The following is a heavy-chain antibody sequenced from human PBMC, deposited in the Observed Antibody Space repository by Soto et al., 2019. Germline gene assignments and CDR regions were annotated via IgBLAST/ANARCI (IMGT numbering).Heavy chain of an antibody. CDR3: ASKIHDYGDIRAFDI. CDR1: GFTFSTYA. V-gene: IGHV3-23*01. D-gene: IGHD4-17*01. CDR2: VSASGLNT. J-gene: IGHJ3*02. Sequence: GGSLRLSCAASGFTFSTYAMAWVRQAPGKGLEWVSGVSASGLNTDYADPVKGRFYISRDNSKNTVSLHMNSLRAEDTALYYCASKIHDYGDIRAFDIWGQGTMVTVSS.